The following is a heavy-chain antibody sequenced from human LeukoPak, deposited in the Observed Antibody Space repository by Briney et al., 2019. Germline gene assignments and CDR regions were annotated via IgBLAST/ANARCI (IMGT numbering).Heavy chain of an antibody. J-gene: IGHJ4*02. D-gene: IGHD3-22*01. CDR1: GFTFSSYG. V-gene: IGHV3-30*02. CDR2: IRYDGSNK. Sequence: PGGSLRLSCAASGFTFSSYGMHWVRQAPGKGLEWVAFIRYDGSNKYYADSVKGRFTISRDNSKNTLYLQMNSLRAEDTAVYYCAKEALYYYDSSGLDYWGQGTLVTVSS. CDR3: AKEALYYYDSSGLDY.